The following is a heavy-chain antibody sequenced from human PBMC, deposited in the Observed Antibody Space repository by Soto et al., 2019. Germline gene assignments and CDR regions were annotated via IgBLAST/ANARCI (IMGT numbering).Heavy chain of an antibody. D-gene: IGHD1-1*01. CDR2: ISWNSGSI. CDR1: GFTFDDYA. J-gene: IGHJ4*02. CDR3: AKMTTGTTLGYFDY. V-gene: IGHV3-9*01. Sequence: PGGSLRPSCAASGFTFDDYAMHWVRQAPGKGLEWVSGISWNSGSIGYADSVKGRFTISRDNAKNSLYLQMNSLRAENTALYYCAKMTTGTTLGYFDYWGQGTLVTVSS.